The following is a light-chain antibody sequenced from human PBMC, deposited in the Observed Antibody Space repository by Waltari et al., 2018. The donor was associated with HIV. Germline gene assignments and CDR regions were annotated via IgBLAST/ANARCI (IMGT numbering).Light chain of an antibody. CDR3: CSYAGVF. Sequence: QSALTQPASVSGSPGQSITISCTGTSSDFGGSNLVSWYQQHTGKAPKLMIYEVSKRPSGVSNRFSGSKSGNTASLTISGIQAEDEADYHCCSYAGVFFGGGTKLTVL. CDR2: EVS. CDR1: SSDFGGSNL. J-gene: IGLJ2*01. V-gene: IGLV2-23*02.